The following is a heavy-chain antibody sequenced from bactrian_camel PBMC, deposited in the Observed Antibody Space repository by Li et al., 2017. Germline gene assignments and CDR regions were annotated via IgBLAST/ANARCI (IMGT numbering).Heavy chain of an antibody. CDR2: FILSSAEK. J-gene: IGHJ4*01. Sequence: QVQLVESGGGSVQAGGFLKLSCTGFEYINNVVCMAWFRQGQGMEREMVASFILSSAEKVYTDSVKGRFTISHDDVKNTVYLQMNSLKPEDTAVYYCVRGWDDDTWSFNYWGQGTQVTVS. CDR1: EYINNVVC. D-gene: IGHD3*01. V-gene: IGHV3S60*01. CDR3: VRGWDDDTWSFNY.